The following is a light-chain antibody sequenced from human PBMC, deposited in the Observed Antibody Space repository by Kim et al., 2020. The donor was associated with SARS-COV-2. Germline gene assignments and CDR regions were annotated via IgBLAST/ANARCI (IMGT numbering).Light chain of an antibody. V-gene: IGKV3-11*01. CDR1: RSVRSN. Sequence: LSTGDTATLSCRASRSVRSNLAGYEQKPGQAPRLLIYDASNRATGIPARWSRSGSGTDFTLTVSSLEPEDFAVYYCQQRSKWPLTFGGGTKVDIK. CDR3: QQRSKWPLT. J-gene: IGKJ4*01. CDR2: DAS.